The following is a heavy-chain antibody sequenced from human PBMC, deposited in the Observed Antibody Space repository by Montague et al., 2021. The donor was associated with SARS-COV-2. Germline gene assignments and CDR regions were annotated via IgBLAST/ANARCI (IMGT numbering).Heavy chain of an antibody. V-gene: IGHV4-39*01. D-gene: IGHD4-17*01. CDR2: IYNSGTT. Sequence: SETLSLTCTVSGDSTSCPNCYWGWTRQPPGKGLDWIGTIYNSGTTYYNPSLKSRLTISIDTSKNQFSLKLSSVTAADTAVYYCARHRNYGDHSLDNWFRPWGQGTLVTVSS. J-gene: IGHJ5*02. CDR3: ARHRNYGDHSLDNWFRP. CDR1: GDSTSCPNCY.